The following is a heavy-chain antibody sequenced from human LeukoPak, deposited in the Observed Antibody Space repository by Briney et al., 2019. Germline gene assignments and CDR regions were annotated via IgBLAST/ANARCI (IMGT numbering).Heavy chain of an antibody. V-gene: IGHV3-7*01. J-gene: IGHJ4*02. CDR2: IKQDGSEK. Sequence: GGSLRLSCAASGFTFSSYWMSWVRQAPGKGLEWVANIKQDGSEKYYVDSVKGRFTISRDNAKNSLYLQMNSLRAEDTAVYYCATSWEAVAGKRAPDYWGQGTLITVSS. CDR3: ATSWEAVAGKRAPDY. D-gene: IGHD1-26*01. CDR1: GFTFSSYW.